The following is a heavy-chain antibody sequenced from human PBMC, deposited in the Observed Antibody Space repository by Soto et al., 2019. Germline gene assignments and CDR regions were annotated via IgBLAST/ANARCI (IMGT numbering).Heavy chain of an antibody. D-gene: IGHD3-3*01. CDR1: GGSISSYY. V-gene: IGHV4-59*01. J-gene: IGHJ6*02. CDR2: IYYSGST. CDR3: ARDKGVGYYDFWSGYRPSPNGMDV. Sequence: PSETLSLTCTVSGGSISSYYWSWIRQPPGKGLEWIGYIYYSGSTNYNPSLKSRVTISVDTSKNQFSLKLSSVTAADTAVYYCARDKGVGYYDFWSGYRPSPNGMDVWGQGTTVTVSS.